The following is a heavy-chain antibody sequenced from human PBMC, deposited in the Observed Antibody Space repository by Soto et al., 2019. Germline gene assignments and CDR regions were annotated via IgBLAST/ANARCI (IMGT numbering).Heavy chain of an antibody. J-gene: IGHJ4*02. D-gene: IGHD6-19*01. CDR1: GGSFSGYY. Sequence: SETLSLTCAVYGGSFSGYYWSWIRQPPGKGLEWIGEINHSGSTNYNPSLKSRVTISVDTSKNQFSLKLSSVTAADTAVYYCASSARQQWLVRGRDYWGQGTLVTVSS. CDR2: INHSGST. CDR3: ASSARQQWLVRGRDY. V-gene: IGHV4-34*01.